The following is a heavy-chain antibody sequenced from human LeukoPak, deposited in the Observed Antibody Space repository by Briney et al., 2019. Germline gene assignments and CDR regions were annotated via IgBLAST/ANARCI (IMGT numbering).Heavy chain of an antibody. CDR2: INPSSGGT. J-gene: IGHJ4*02. V-gene: IGHV1-2*02. Sequence: ASVKVSCKASGYAFTDYYVHWVRQAPGQGLEWMGWINPSSGGTNYAQNFQGRVTMTRDTSTSTAYMELSRLRSDGTALYYCAREEGGNYFDYWGQGTLVTVSS. D-gene: IGHD2-15*01. CDR3: AREEGGNYFDY. CDR1: GYAFTDYY.